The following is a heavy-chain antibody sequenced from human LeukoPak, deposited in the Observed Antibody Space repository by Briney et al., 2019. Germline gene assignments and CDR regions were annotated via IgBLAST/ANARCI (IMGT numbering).Heavy chain of an antibody. V-gene: IGHV4-59*11. Sequence: KPSETLSLTCTVSGGSISSHYWSWIRQPPGKGLEWIGYIYYSGSTNYNPSLKSRVTISVDTPKNQFSLKLSSVTAADTAVYYCARGGLVGAIYFDYWGQGTLVTVSS. D-gene: IGHD1-26*01. CDR2: IYYSGST. J-gene: IGHJ4*02. CDR3: ARGGLVGAIYFDY. CDR1: GGSISSHY.